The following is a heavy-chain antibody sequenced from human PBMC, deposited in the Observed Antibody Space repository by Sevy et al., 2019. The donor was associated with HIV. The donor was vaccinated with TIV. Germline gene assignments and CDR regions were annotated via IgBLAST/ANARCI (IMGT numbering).Heavy chain of an antibody. CDR1: GFTFSSYG. CDR3: ARITGWRFDY. J-gene: IGHJ4*02. D-gene: IGHD6-19*01. V-gene: IGHV3-33*03. CDR2: IWYDGSNK. Sequence: GGSLRLSCAASGFTFSSYGMHWVRQAPGKGLEWVAVIWYDGSNKYYADSVKGRFTISRDNAKNSLYLQMNSLRAEDTAVYYCARITGWRFDYWGQGTLVTVSS.